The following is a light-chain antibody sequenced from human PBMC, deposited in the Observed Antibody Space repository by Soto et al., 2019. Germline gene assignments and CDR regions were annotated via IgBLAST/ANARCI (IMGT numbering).Light chain of an antibody. CDR2: EVN. CDR1: SSDIGVYNY. Sequence: QSVLTQPASVSGSPGQSITFSCTGTSSDIGVYNYVSWYQQHPGKAPKLMIYEVNNRPSGVSNRFSGSTSGNTASLTISGLQAEDETDYFCSLYSSNGSLIFGPGTKVTVL. V-gene: IGLV2-14*01. J-gene: IGLJ1*01. CDR3: SLYSSNGSLI.